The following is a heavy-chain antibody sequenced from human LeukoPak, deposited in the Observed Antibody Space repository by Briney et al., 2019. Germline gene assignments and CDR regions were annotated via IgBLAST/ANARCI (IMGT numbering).Heavy chain of an antibody. D-gene: IGHD3-10*01. Sequence: PGESLRFSCAASGFTFSSYWMHWVRQVPGKGLVWVSRINSDGSSTSYADSVKGRFTISRDNAKNTLYVQMNSLRAEDTAVYYCSTGSGHAFDIWGRGTMVTVSS. CDR3: STGSGHAFDI. J-gene: IGHJ3*02. CDR2: INSDGSST. V-gene: IGHV3-74*01. CDR1: GFTFSSYW.